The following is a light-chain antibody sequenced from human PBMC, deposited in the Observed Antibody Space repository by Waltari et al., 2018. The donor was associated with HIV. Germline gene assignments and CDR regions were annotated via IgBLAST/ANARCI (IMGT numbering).Light chain of an antibody. CDR1: SSDIGNYNY. CDR2: DVR. J-gene: IGLJ1*01. V-gene: IGLV2-11*01. Sequence: QSALTQPRSVSGSPGQSVTLSCTGTSSDIGNYNYVSWYQQHPGKAPKLIIYDVRKRPSGVPDRFSGSKSGNTASLTISGLQAEDEADYYCCSYAGRYTYVFGTGTTVTVL. CDR3: CSYAGRYTYV.